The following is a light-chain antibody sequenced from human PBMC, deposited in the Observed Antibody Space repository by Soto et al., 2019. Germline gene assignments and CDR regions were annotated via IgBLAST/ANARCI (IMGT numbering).Light chain of an antibody. Sequence: PATLSLSPWERAALSCRASQPVSNYLAWYQQKPGQAPRLLIYDASNRATGISARFSGSGSGTDFTLTISSLEPEDFAVYYCQQRSNWPITFGQGTRLEIK. CDR2: DAS. V-gene: IGKV3-11*01. CDR1: QPVSNY. J-gene: IGKJ5*01. CDR3: QQRSNWPIT.